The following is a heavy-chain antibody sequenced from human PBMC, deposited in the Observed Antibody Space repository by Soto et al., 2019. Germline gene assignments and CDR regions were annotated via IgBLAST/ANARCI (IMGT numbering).Heavy chain of an antibody. Sequence: GGSLRLSCAASGFTFSSYGMHWVRQAPGKGLEWVAVIWYDGSNKYYADSVKGRFTISRDNSKNTLYLQMNSLRAEDTALYSCARAGPLSGYYYGSGSYYYFDYWGQGTLVTVSS. J-gene: IGHJ4*02. CDR3: ARAGPLSGYYYGSGSYYYFDY. D-gene: IGHD3-10*01. CDR2: IWYDGSNK. CDR1: GFTFSSYG. V-gene: IGHV3-33*01.